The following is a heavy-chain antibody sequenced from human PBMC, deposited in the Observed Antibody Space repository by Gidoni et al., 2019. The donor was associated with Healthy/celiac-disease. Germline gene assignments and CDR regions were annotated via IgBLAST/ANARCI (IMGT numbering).Heavy chain of an antibody. V-gene: IGHV3-11*01. CDR1: GFTFSDYY. Sequence: QVQLVESGGGLVKPGGSLRLSCAASGFTFSDYYMSWIRQAPGKWLECVSYISSSGSTIYYADSVKGRFTISRDNAKNSLYLQMNSLRAEDTAVYYCARDLSSALPYYYYYGMDVWGQGTTVTVSS. CDR3: ARDLSSALPYYYYYGMDV. CDR2: ISSSGSTI. J-gene: IGHJ6*02. D-gene: IGHD6-6*01.